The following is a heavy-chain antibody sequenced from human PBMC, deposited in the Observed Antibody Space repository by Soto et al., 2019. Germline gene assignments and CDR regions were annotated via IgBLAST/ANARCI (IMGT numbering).Heavy chain of an antibody. V-gene: IGHV4-39*01. CDR3: ARRSIAPPYYYYYGMDV. Sequence: LSLTCAVYGGSFSGYYWGWIRQPPGKGLEWIGSIYYSGSTYYNPSLKSRVTISVDTSKNQFSLKLSSVTAADTAVYYCARRSIAPPYYYYYGMDVWGQGTTVTVS. CDR2: IYYSGST. CDR1: GGSFSGYY. D-gene: IGHD6-6*01. J-gene: IGHJ6*02.